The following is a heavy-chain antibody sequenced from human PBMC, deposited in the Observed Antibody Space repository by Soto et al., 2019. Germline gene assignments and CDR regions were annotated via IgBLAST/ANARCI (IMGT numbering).Heavy chain of an antibody. CDR1: GGTFSSYA. Sequence: SVKVSCKASGGTFSSYAISWVRQAPGQGLEWMGGIIPIFGTANYAQKFQGRVTITADKSTSTAYMELSSLRSEDTAVYYCARDLKNSSSWYYFDYWGQGTLVTVSS. V-gene: IGHV1-69*06. CDR3: ARDLKNSSSWYYFDY. J-gene: IGHJ4*02. CDR2: IIPIFGTA. D-gene: IGHD6-13*01.